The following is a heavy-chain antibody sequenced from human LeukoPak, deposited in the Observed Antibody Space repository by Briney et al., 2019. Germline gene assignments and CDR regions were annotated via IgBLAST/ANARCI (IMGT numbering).Heavy chain of an antibody. CDR3: ARGVGVVGATCDY. D-gene: IGHD1-26*01. J-gene: IGHJ4*02. Sequence: KPGGSLRLSCAVSGFTFSSYSMNWVRQAPGKGLEWVSSISSSSSYIYYADSVKGRFTISRDNAENSLFLQMNSLRAEDTAVYYCARGVGVVGATCDYWGQGTLVTVSS. CDR1: GFTFSSYS. CDR2: ISSSSSYI. V-gene: IGHV3-21*01.